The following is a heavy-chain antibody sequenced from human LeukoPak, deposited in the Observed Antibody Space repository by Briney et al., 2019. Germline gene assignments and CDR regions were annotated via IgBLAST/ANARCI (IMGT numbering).Heavy chain of an antibody. CDR2: ISWNSGSI. Sequence: GGSLRLSCAASGFTFDDYAMHWVRQAPGKGLEGVSGISWNSGSIGYADSVKGRFTISRDNAKNSLYLQMNSLRAEDTALYYCAKDDTDFWSGYYDYWGQGTLVTVSS. D-gene: IGHD3-3*01. CDR1: GFTFDDYA. CDR3: AKDDTDFWSGYYDY. J-gene: IGHJ4*02. V-gene: IGHV3-9*01.